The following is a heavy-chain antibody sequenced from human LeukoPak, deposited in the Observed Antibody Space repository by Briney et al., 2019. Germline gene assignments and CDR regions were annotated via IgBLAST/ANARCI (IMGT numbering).Heavy chain of an antibody. CDR3: ARDSGNDAFDI. Sequence: SETLSLTSTVPVGSICSHNWSCIRQPPGKGLEWIGYIYYSGSTNYNPSLKSRVTISVDTSKNQFSLKLSSVTAADTAVYYCARDSGNDAFDIWGQGTMVTVSS. CDR1: VGSICSHN. CDR2: IYYSGST. V-gene: IGHV4-59*11. D-gene: IGHD6-25*01. J-gene: IGHJ3*02.